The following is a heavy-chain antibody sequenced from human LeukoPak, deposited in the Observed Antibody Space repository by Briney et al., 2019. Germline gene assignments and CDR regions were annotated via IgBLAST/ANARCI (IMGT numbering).Heavy chain of an antibody. CDR1: GGSISSSNW. CDR3: ERVPSRGWDGGYFDY. V-gene: IGHV4-4*02. D-gene: IGHD6-19*01. J-gene: IGHJ4*02. Sequence: SETLSLTCAVSGGSISSSNWWSWVRQPPGKGLEWIGEIYHSGSTNYNPSLKSRVTISVDKSKNQFSLKLSSVTAADTAVYYCERVPSRGWDGGYFDYWGPGTLVTVSS. CDR2: IYHSGST.